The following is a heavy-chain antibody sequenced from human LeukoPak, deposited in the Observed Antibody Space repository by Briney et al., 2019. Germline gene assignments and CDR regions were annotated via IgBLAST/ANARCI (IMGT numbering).Heavy chain of an antibody. Sequence: ASVKVSCKASGYTFTSYDINGVRQATGQGLEWMGWMNPNSGNTGYAQKFQGRVTMTRNTSISTAYMELSSLRSEDTAVYYCARRSHIAGATIRYYYYYMDVWGKGTTVTVSS. V-gene: IGHV1-8*01. CDR3: ARRSHIAGATIRYYYYYMDV. CDR2: MNPNSGNT. D-gene: IGHD1-26*01. J-gene: IGHJ6*03. CDR1: GYTFTSYD.